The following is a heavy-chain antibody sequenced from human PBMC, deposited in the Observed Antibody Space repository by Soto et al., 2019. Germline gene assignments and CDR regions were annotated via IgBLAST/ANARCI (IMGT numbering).Heavy chain of an antibody. Sequence: GASVKVSCKAFGYIFTSYAMHWVRQAPGQRLEWMGWINAGNGNTKYSQKFQGRVTITRDTSASTAYMELSSLRSEDTAVYYYACDYYGGVHDYSRQGTLDIVSS. D-gene: IGHD1-26*01. CDR2: INAGNGNT. CDR1: GYIFTSYA. CDR3: ACDYYGGVHDY. V-gene: IGHV1-3*01. J-gene: IGHJ4*02.